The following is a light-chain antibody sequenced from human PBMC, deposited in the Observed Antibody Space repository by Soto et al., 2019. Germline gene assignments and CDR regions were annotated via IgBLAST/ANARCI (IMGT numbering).Light chain of an antibody. CDR1: QGIRND. Sequence: AIQMTQSPSSLSASVGDRVTITCRASQGIRNDLGWYQQKPGKAPKLLIHAASSLQSGVPSRFSGSGSGTDFTLTISSLQAEEVATYYCLQGYTSLRTFGQGTKLEIK. V-gene: IGKV1-6*01. CDR2: AAS. J-gene: IGKJ1*01. CDR3: LQGYTSLRT.